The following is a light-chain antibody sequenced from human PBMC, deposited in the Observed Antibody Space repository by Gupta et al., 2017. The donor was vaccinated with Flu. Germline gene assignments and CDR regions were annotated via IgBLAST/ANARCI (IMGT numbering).Light chain of an antibody. Sequence: EIVLTQSPATLSLSPGERATLSCRASQGVSSYLAWYQQKPGQAPRLLIYDASNRATGIPARFSRSGSVTEFTLTISILEPEDFAVYYCQHRSNWPSTFAPGSKVEIK. J-gene: IGKJ1*01. CDR2: DAS. CDR3: QHRSNWPST. CDR1: QGVSSY. V-gene: IGKV3-11*01.